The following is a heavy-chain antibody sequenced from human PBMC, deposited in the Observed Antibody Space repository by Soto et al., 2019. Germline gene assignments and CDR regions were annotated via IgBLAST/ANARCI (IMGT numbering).Heavy chain of an antibody. CDR1: GGSVSNFY. CDR2: IYSSGST. D-gene: IGHD6-13*01. CDR3: ARSSHKESWFDP. Sequence: SETLSLTCTVSGGSVSNFYWNWIRQSAGKGLEWIGRIYSSGSTNYNPSLRSRVTMSVDTSKNQFSLKLNSVTAADTAVYYCARSSHKESWFDPWGQGTLVTVSS. J-gene: IGHJ5*02. V-gene: IGHV4-4*07.